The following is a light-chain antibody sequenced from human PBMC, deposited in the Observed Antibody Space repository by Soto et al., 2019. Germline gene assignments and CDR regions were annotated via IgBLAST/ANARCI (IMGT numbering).Light chain of an antibody. CDR3: QQSYSTPYT. CDR1: QSVSVH. CDR2: AAS. J-gene: IGKJ2*01. Sequence: DIQMTQSPSSLSASVGDTVTITCRASQSVSVHLNWYQQKPGKVPQLLIYAASNLQSGVPSSFSGSGSETDFALTISSLQPEDFATYYCQQSYSTPYTFGQGTKLQIK. V-gene: IGKV1-39*01.